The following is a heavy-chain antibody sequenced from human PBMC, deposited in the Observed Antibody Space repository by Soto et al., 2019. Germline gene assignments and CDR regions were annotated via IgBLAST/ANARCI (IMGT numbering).Heavy chain of an antibody. CDR2: IYPDDSDT. CDR3: ARRGRLAAVEEGYYYGMDV. Sequence: PGESLKISCKGSGYSFTNYWIGWVRQMPGKGLEWMGIIYPDDSDTKYSPSFQGQVTISADKSISTAYLQWSSLKASDTAMYYCARRGRLAAVEEGYYYGMDVWGQGTTVTVSS. V-gene: IGHV5-51*01. D-gene: IGHD6-13*01. J-gene: IGHJ6*02. CDR1: GYSFTNYW.